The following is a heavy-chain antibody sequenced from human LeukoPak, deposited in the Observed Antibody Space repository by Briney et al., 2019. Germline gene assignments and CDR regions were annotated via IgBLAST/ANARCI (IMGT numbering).Heavy chain of an antibody. J-gene: IGHJ4*02. CDR1: GFSFSGHW. CDR2: IKADGSEK. D-gene: IGHD1-26*01. CDR3: AYRNNFEY. V-gene: IGHV3-7*05. Sequence: PGGSLRLSCAASGFSFSGHWMNWVRQPPGKGLEWVANIKADGSEKYYVDSVKGRFTISRGDAKRTVDLQMDNLRAEDTAIYYCAYRNNFEYWGQGALVTVSS.